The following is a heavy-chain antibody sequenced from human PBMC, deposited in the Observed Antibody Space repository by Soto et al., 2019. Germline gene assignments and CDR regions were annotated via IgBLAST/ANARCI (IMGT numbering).Heavy chain of an antibody. V-gene: IGHV4-34*01. J-gene: IGHJ4*02. CDR1: GGSFSGYY. CDR2: INHSGST. CDR3: ARRGKMTLMIAFDY. D-gene: IGHD3-22*01. Sequence: TLSLTCAVYGGSFSGYYWSWIRQPPGKGLEWIGEINHSGSTNYNPSLKSRVTISVDTSKNQFSLKLSSVTAADTAVYYCARRGKMTLMIAFDYWGQGTLVTVSS.